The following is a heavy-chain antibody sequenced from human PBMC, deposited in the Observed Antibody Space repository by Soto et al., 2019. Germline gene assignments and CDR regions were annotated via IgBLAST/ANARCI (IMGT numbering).Heavy chain of an antibody. CDR3: ARDRVMIVVVPGPGYFDY. D-gene: IGHD3-22*01. CDR2: ISYDGSNK. J-gene: IGHJ4*02. CDR1: GFTFSSYA. Sequence: QVQLVESGGGVVQPGRSLRLSCAASGFTFSSYAMHWVRQAPGKGLEWVAGISYDGSNKYYADSVKGRFTISRDNSKNTLYLQMNSLRAEDTAVYYCARDRVMIVVVPGPGYFDYWGQGTLVTVSS. V-gene: IGHV3-30-3*01.